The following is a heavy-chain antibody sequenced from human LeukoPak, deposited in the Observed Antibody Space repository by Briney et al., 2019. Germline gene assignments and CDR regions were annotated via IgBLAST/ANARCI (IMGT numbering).Heavy chain of an antibody. J-gene: IGHJ4*02. CDR1: GFTFRNYG. Sequence: PGGSLRLSCAASGFTFRNYGMSWVRQAPGKGLEWVSSISGSSDSTYYPDSMKGRFTISRDNSKNTLYLQMNSLRAEDTAVYYCAKDHYYDSSGYYPFDYWGQGTLVTVSS. CDR2: ISGSSDST. V-gene: IGHV3-23*01. CDR3: AKDHYYDSSGYYPFDY. D-gene: IGHD3-22*01.